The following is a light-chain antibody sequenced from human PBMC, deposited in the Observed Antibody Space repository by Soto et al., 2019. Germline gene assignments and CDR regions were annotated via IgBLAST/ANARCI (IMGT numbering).Light chain of an antibody. Sequence: QPVLTQSSSASASLGSSVKFTCTLSSGHKNYIIAWHQQHPGKAPRYLMKLEGSGSYNKGSGVPDRFSGSSSGADRYLTISNLQFEDEADYYCETWDSNTWVFGGGTKVTVL. CDR2: LEGSGSY. CDR1: SGHKNYI. J-gene: IGLJ3*02. V-gene: IGLV4-60*02. CDR3: ETWDSNTWV.